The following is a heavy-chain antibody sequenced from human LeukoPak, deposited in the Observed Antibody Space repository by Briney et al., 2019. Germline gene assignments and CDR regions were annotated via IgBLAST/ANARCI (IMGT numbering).Heavy chain of an antibody. CDR1: GGSISSYY. J-gene: IGHJ4*02. CDR3: ARRESTMVHFDL. D-gene: IGHD3-10*01. Sequence: PSETLSLTCTVSGGSISSYYXXXXXXXXXXXXXXXXYXYYSGXXXXXXXXXXRXXXXXDTSKXQFSLKLSSVTAADTAVYYCARRESTMVHFDLWGQGTLVTVSS. V-gene: IGHV4-59*08. CDR2: XYYSGXX.